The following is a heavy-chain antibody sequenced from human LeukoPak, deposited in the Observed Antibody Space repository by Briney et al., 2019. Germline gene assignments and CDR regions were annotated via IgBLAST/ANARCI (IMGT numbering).Heavy chain of an antibody. V-gene: IGHV3-7*01. CDR3: ARETMIVVVISQYYFDY. Sequence: HPGGSLRLSCAASGFTFSGYWMSWVRQAPGKGLEWVANIKQDGSEKYYVDSVKGRFTISRDNAKNSLYLQMNSLRAEDTAVYYCARETMIVVVISQYYFDYWGQGTLVTVSS. CDR1: GFTFSGYW. D-gene: IGHD3-22*01. J-gene: IGHJ4*02. CDR2: IKQDGSEK.